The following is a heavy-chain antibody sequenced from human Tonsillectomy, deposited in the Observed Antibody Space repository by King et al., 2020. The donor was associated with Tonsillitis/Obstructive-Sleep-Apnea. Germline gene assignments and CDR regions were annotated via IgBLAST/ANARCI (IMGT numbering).Heavy chain of an antibody. J-gene: IGHJ4*02. CDR2: INHSGCT. V-gene: IGHV4-34*01. D-gene: IGHD2/OR15-2a*01. CDR1: GGSFSGYY. Sequence: VQLQQWGAGLLKPSETLSLNCAVYGGSFSGYYWSWIRQPPGKGLEWMGEINHSGCTNYNPSLKSRVTISVDTSQNQFSLKLTSVTAADTAVYCCASLRNSSRVDYWGQGTLVTVSS. CDR3: ASLRNSSRVDY.